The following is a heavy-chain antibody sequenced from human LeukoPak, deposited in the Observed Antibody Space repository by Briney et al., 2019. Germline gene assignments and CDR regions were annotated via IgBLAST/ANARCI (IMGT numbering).Heavy chain of an antibody. CDR2: IHYSGTT. CDR3: TTPGNWNDVPY. V-gene: IGHV4-59*01. D-gene: IGHD1-20*01. CDR1: GGSISSYY. Sequence: PSETLSLTCTVSGGSISSYYWSWIRQSPGKGLEWIGYIHYSGTTNYNPSLKSRVTISLDTSKNQFSLKLSSVTAADTAVYYCTTPGNWNDVPYWGQGTLVTVSS. J-gene: IGHJ4*02.